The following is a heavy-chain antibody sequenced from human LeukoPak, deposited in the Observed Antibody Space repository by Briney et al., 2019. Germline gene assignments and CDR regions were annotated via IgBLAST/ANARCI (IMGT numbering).Heavy chain of an antibody. CDR3: AREGPSFWSGPDYGMDV. CDR2: IYYSGST. J-gene: IGHJ6*02. Sequence: PSETLSLTCTVSGGSVSSGRYYWSWIRQPPGKGLEWLGYIYYSGSTNYNPSLKSRVTISVDTSKNQFSLKLSSVTAADTAVYYCAREGPSFWSGPDYGMDVWGQGTTVTVSS. CDR1: GGSVSSGRYY. V-gene: IGHV4-61*01. D-gene: IGHD3-3*01.